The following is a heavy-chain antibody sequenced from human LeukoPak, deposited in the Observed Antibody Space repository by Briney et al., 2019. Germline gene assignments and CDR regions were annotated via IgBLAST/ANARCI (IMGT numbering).Heavy chain of an antibody. CDR2: ISSDGSDK. CDR1: GFTFSPHA. V-gene: IGHV3-30-3*01. Sequence: PGGSLRLSCAASGFTFSPHAMHWVRQAPGKGLKWVAVISSDGSDKYYADSVQGRFTISRDNSKNTLYLQMNSLRAEDTAVYYCGRSAAADINFDYWGQGTLVTVSS. J-gene: IGHJ4*02. D-gene: IGHD6-13*01. CDR3: GRSAAADINFDY.